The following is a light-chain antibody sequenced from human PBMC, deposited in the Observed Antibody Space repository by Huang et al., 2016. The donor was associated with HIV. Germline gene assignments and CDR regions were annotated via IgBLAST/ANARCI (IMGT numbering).Light chain of an antibody. Sequence: IQLTQSPTSLSASVGDRVTIACRASQAIGTYLNWFQQKPGRAPKLLISDVSSLHTGIPSRFSGSGSGTEFTLTIRGLQFDDFATYFCQQSYSALITFGQGTRLEMK. CDR3: QQSYSALIT. V-gene: IGKV1-39*01. J-gene: IGKJ5*01. CDR1: QAIGTY. CDR2: DVS.